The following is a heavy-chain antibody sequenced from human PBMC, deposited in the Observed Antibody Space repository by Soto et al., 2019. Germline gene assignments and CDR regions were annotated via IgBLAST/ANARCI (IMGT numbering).Heavy chain of an antibody. CDR3: ASRNYDDSSGYYYFDS. V-gene: IGHV4-31*03. J-gene: IGHJ4*02. D-gene: IGHD3-22*01. CDR1: GGSISSGGYY. CDR2: IFYSGTT. Sequence: QVQLQESGPGLVKPSQTLSLTCTVSGGSISSGGYYWSWIRQQPGKGLEWIGFIFYSGTTYYNPSLGSRVIISADRSENQFSLNLGSVTAADTAVYYCASRNYDDSSGYYYFDSWGQGTLVTVSS.